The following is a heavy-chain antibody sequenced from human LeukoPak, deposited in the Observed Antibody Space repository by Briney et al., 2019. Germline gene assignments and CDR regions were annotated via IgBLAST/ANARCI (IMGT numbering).Heavy chain of an antibody. Sequence: GGSLRLSCAASGFTFSSYSMNWVRQAPGKGLEWVSSISSSSSYIYYADSVKGRFTISRDNSKNTLFLQMNSLRAEDTAPYYCAKSVAIYFYYGLDVWGQGTTVTVSS. CDR2: ISSSSSYI. CDR1: GFTFSSYS. J-gene: IGHJ6*02. D-gene: IGHD3-3*01. CDR3: AKSVAIYFYYGLDV. V-gene: IGHV3-21*04.